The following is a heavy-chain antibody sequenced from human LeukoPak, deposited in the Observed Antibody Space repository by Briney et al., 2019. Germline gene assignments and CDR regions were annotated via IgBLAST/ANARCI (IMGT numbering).Heavy chain of an antibody. CDR2: IYYSGST. CDR1: GGSISSGGYY. J-gene: IGHJ4*02. Sequence: PSETLSLTCTVSGGSISSGGYYWSWIRQHPGTGLEWIGYIYYSGSTYYNPSLKSRVTISVDTSKNQFSLKLSSVTAADTAVYYCARGRGYSYGSYYFDFWGQGTLVTVSS. V-gene: IGHV4-31*03. D-gene: IGHD5-18*01. CDR3: ARGRGYSYGSYYFDF.